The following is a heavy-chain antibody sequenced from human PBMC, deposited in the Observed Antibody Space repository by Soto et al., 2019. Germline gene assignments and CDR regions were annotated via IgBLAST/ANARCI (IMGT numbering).Heavy chain of an antibody. CDR2: IGPSSSYT. CDR1: GFTFSDYY. Sequence: LRLSCAASGFTFSDYYMSWIRQAPGKGLEWVSYIGPSSSYTNYADSVKGRFTISRDNTKNSLYLQMNSLRAEDTAVYYCARVVRLMLYSDYWGQGTLVTVSS. J-gene: IGHJ4*02. V-gene: IGHV3-11*06. CDR3: ARVVRLMLYSDY. D-gene: IGHD2-8*01.